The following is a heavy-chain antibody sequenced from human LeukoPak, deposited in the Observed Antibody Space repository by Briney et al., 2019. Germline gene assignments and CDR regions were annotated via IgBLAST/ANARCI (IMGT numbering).Heavy chain of an antibody. Sequence: GGSLRLSCAASGFTFSSCAMRWVRQAPGKGLEWVSVISSSGGSTYYADSVKGRFTISRDNSKNTLYLQMNSLRADDTAVYYCAKGDSSAYSPMDYWGQGTLVTVSS. CDR1: GFTFSSCA. J-gene: IGHJ4*02. D-gene: IGHD3-22*01. CDR3: AKGDSSAYSPMDY. V-gene: IGHV3-23*01. CDR2: ISSSGGST.